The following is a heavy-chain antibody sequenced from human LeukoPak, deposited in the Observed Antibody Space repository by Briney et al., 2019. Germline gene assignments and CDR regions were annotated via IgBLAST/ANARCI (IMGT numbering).Heavy chain of an antibody. CDR3: AKDKNRQWLVPLDY. CDR2: ISGSGGST. D-gene: IGHD6-19*01. Sequence: LAEGSLRLSCAASGFTFSSYAMSWVRQAPGKGLEWVSAISGSGGSTYYADSVKGRFTISRDNSKNTLYLQMNSLRAEDTAVYYCAKDKNRQWLVPLDYWGQGTLVTVSS. J-gene: IGHJ4*02. V-gene: IGHV3-23*01. CDR1: GFTFSSYA.